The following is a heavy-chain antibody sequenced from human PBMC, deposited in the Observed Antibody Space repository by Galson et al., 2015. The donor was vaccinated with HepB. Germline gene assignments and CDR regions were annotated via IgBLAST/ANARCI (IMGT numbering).Heavy chain of an antibody. CDR1: GYTFTSYD. J-gene: IGHJ6*03. D-gene: IGHD3-16*01. CDR2: LNPHSGDT. CDR3: ARGVLGQGATLYYYYYMDV. V-gene: IGHV1-8*01. Sequence: SVKVSCKASGYTFTSYDINWVRQATGQGLEWMGWLNPHSGDTVYAQNFQGRVTMTRNTSTNTAFMELSSLRFDDAAVYFCARGVLGQGATLYYYYYMDVWGKGTTVTVSS.